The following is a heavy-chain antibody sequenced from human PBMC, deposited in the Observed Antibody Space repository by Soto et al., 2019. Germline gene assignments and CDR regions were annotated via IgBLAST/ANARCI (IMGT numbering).Heavy chain of an antibody. J-gene: IGHJ4*02. Sequence: PGGSLRLSCPASGLTFSSYGMHWVRQAPGKGLEWVALISYDGTNKYHADSVRGRFTISRDNSKNTLYLQMNSLRAEDTAVYYCTRGLGLWHFDSWGQGTPVTVSS. D-gene: IGHD2-21*01. CDR3: TRGLGLWHFDS. V-gene: IGHV3-33*05. CDR1: GLTFSSYG. CDR2: ISYDGTNK.